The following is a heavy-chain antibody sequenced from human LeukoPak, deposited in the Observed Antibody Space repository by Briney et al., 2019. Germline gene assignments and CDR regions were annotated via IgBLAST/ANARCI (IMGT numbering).Heavy chain of an antibody. CDR2: MNPNSGNT. D-gene: IGHD5-24*01. CDR3: ASGGDGFTDSFDY. V-gene: IGHV1-8*03. J-gene: IGHJ4*02. Sequence: ASVKVSCKASGYTFTSYGINWVRQATGQGLEWMGWMNPNSGNTGYAQKFQGRVTITRNTSISTAYMELSSLRSEDTAVYYCASGGDGFTDSFDYWGQGTLVTVSS. CDR1: GYTFTSYG.